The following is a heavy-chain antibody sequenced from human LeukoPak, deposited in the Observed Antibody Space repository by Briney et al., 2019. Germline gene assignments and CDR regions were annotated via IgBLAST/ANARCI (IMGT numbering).Heavy chain of an antibody. CDR2: IWYDGGNK. J-gene: IGHJ4*02. D-gene: IGHD6-13*01. CDR1: GFTFSSYG. V-gene: IGHV3-33*01. Sequence: PGGSLRLSCAASGFTFSSYGMHWVRQAPGKGLEWVAVIWYDGGNKYYADSVKGRFTISRDNSKNTLYLQMDSLRAEDTAVYYCAREVRSYSSSWSSPAFDYWGQGTLVTVSS. CDR3: AREVRSYSSSWSSPAFDY.